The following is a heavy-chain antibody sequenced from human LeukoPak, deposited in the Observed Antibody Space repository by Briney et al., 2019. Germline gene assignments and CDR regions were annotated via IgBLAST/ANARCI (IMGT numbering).Heavy chain of an antibody. J-gene: IGHJ4*02. V-gene: IGHV3-23*01. CDR1: GFTFSSYA. CDR2: ISGSGGST. CDR3: AKDSYDSSGSRYDY. Sequence: GGSLRLSCTASGFTFSSYAMSWVRQAPGKGLEWVSAISGSGGSTWFADSVKGRFTISRDNSKNTLYLQMNSLRAEDTAVYCCAKDSYDSSGSRYDYWGQGTLVTVSS. D-gene: IGHD3-22*01.